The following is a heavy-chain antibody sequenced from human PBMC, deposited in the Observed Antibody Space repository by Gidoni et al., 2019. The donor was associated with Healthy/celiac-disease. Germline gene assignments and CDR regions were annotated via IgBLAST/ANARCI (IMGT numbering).Heavy chain of an antibody. V-gene: IGHV4-39*01. CDR1: DGSISSSAYY. D-gene: IGHD1-1*01. CDR2: IYYSGNT. J-gene: IGHJ3*02. CDR3: ATHRNWNRRDAFDN. Sequence: QLHLLESGPGLVKPSETLSLTCTVSDGSISSSAYYWGWIRQPPGKGLEWIGTIYYSGNTYYNPSLKSRVTISIDTSKNQFFLKLTSVTAADTAAYYCATHRNWNRRDAFDNWGQGTVVTVSS.